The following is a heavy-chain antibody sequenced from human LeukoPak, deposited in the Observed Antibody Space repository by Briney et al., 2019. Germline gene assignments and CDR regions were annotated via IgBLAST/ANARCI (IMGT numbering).Heavy chain of an antibody. CDR3: ARLHNYYDSSGSYTWFDP. J-gene: IGHJ5*02. V-gene: IGHV1-69*04. D-gene: IGHD3-22*01. CDR1: GGTFSSYA. CDR2: IIPILGIA. Sequence: ASVKVSCKASGGTFSSYAISWVRQAPGRGLEWMGRIIPILGIANYAQKFQGRVTITADKSTSTAYMELSSLRSEDTAVYYCARLHNYYDSSGSYTWFDPWGQGTLVTVSS.